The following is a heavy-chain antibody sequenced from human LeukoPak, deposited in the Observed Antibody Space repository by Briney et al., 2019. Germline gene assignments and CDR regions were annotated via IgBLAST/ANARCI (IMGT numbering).Heavy chain of an antibody. D-gene: IGHD3-22*01. V-gene: IGHV3-74*01. J-gene: IGHJ1*01. Sequence: GGSLRLSCAASGFTFSSYWMHWVRQAPGKGLVWVSRIKSDGGTNYADSVKGRFTISRDNAKKTVSLQMNSLRPEDTGVYYCARAPSEIGGYYPEYFRHWGQGTLVTVSS. CDR1: GFTFSSYW. CDR3: ARAPSEIGGYYPEYFRH. CDR2: IKSDGGT.